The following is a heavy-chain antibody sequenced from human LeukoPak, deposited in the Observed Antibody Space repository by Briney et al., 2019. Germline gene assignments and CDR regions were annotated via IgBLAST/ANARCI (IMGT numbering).Heavy chain of an antibody. CDR1: GFTFSSYG. V-gene: IGHV3-33*01. Sequence: GGSLRLSCAASGFTFSSYGMHWVRQAPGKGLEWVAVIWYDGSNKYYADSVKGRFTISRDNSKNSLYLQMNSLRAEDTAVYYCASGWYYFDYWGQGTLVTVSS. J-gene: IGHJ4*02. CDR3: ASGWYYFDY. D-gene: IGHD6-19*01. CDR2: IWYDGSNK.